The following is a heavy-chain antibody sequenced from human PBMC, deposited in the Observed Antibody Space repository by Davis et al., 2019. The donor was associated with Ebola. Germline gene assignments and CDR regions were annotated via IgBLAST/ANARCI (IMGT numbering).Heavy chain of an antibody. V-gene: IGHV3-30*03. J-gene: IGHJ6*04. CDR3: ARDRVVVVAATYYYYGMDV. D-gene: IGHD2-15*01. CDR1: GFTFSSFG. CDR2: TSYDGGNK. Sequence: PGGSLRLSCAASGFTFSSFGMHWVRQAPGKGLEWVAVTSYDGGNKYYADSVKGRFTISRDNSKNTLYLQMNSLRDEDTAVYYCARDRVVVVAATYYYYGMDVWGKGTTVTVSS.